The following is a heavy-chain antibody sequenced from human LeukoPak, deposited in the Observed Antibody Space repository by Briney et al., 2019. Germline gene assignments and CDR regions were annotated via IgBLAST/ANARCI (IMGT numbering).Heavy chain of an antibody. D-gene: IGHD3-10*01. CDR1: GFIVSSNY. CDR3: AKDPRPRNYYGSGSYYRH. J-gene: IGHJ4*02. Sequence: GGSLRLSCAASGFIVSSNYMSWVRQAPGKGLEWVSVFYSGGSTYYADSVKGRFTISRDNSKNTLYVQMNSLRAEDTAVYYCAKDPRPRNYYGSGSYYRHWGQGTLVTVSS. CDR2: FYSGGST. V-gene: IGHV3-66*01.